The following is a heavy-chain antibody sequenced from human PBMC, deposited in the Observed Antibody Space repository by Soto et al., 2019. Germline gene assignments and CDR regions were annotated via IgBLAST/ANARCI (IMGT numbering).Heavy chain of an antibody. J-gene: IGHJ4*02. CDR1: GYPFSSYY. CDR2: INPSGGST. D-gene: IGHD6-13*01. CDR3: AREMYTSRGSPFDY. Sequence: ASVKVSCKASGYPFSSYYVHWVRQAPGQGLEWMGFINPSGGSTSYAQKFQGRVTMTRDTSTSTVYMEVSSLRSEDTAVYYCAREMYTSRGSPFDYWGQRTMVTVYS. V-gene: IGHV1-46*01.